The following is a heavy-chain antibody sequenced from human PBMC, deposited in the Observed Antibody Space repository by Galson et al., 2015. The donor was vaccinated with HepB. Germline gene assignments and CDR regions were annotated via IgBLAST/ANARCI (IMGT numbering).Heavy chain of an antibody. D-gene: IGHD6-6*01. Sequence: SVKVSCKASGGTFSSYAISWVRQAPGQGLEWMGGIIPIFGTANYAQEFQGRVTITADESTSTAYMELSSLRSEDTAVYYCATTKTYSSSGEMDVWGQGTTVTVSS. J-gene: IGHJ6*02. CDR3: ATTKTYSSSGEMDV. CDR2: IIPIFGTA. CDR1: GGTFSSYA. V-gene: IGHV1-69*13.